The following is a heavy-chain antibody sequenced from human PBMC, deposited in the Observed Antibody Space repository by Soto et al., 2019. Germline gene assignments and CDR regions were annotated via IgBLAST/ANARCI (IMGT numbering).Heavy chain of an antibody. CDR2: IKQDGSEK. CDR1: GFTFSSYW. D-gene: IGHD4-17*01. CDR3: ALTTVVYYYYYGMDV. Sequence: GGSLRLSCAASGFTFSSYWMSWVRQAPGKGLEWVANIKQDGSEKYYVDSVKGRFTISRDNAKNSLYLQMNSLRSEDTAVYYCALTTVVYYYYYGMDVWGQGTTVTVSS. J-gene: IGHJ6*02. V-gene: IGHV3-7*05.